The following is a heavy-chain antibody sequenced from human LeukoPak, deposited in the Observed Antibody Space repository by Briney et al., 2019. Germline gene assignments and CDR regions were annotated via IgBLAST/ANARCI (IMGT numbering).Heavy chain of an antibody. CDR3: ARECGGSRLGGMDV. CDR1: GGSISSGGYY. V-gene: IGHV4-31*03. J-gene: IGHJ6*02. D-gene: IGHD2-15*01. CDR2: IYYSGST. Sequence: PSGTLSLTCTVSGGSISSGGYYWSWIRQHPGKGLEWTGYIYYSGSTYYNPSLKSRVTISVDTSKNQFSLKLSSVTAADTAAYYCARECGGSRLGGMDVWGQGTTVTVSS.